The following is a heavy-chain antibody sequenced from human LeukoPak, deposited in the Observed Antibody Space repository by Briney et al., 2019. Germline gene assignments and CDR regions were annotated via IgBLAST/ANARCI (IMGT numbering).Heavy chain of an antibody. CDR1: GDSINSRNYY. D-gene: IGHD3-9*01. CDR3: ARLWDHYDILTGPNPFDY. Sequence: PSEILSLTCTVSGDSINSRNYYWGWIRQPPGKGLEWIGNFYKSGSTSYNPSLKSRVTISVDTAKNQFSLKLNSVTAADTAVYYCARLWDHYDILTGPNPFDYWGQGTLVTVSS. J-gene: IGHJ4*02. CDR2: FYKSGST. V-gene: IGHV4-39*01.